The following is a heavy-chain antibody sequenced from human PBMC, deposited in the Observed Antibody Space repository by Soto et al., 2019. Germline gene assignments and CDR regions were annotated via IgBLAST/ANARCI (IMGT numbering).Heavy chain of an antibody. V-gene: IGHV3-72*01. J-gene: IGHJ4*02. CDR3: ASGVYHSGRSPFDH. Sequence: EVQLVESGGGLVQPGGSLRLSCAASGFTFRDHYMDWVRQAPGKGLEWVGRIRNKADSYTTEYAASVKGRFSISRDDSKNSLYLQMNSRKTEDTAVYFCASGVYHSGRSPFDHWGQGTLVTVSS. CDR1: GFTFRDHY. D-gene: IGHD3-22*01. CDR2: IRNKADSYTT.